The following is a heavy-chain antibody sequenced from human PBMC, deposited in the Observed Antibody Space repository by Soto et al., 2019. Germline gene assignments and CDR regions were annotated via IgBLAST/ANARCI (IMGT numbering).Heavy chain of an antibody. J-gene: IGHJ4*02. Sequence: QVQLQQWGAGLLKPSETLSLTCAVYGGSFSGYYWSWIRQPPGKGLEWIGEINHSGCTNYNPSLKSRVTISVDTSKNQFSLKLSSVTAADTAVYYCERGIRRVPDYWGQGTLVTVSS. V-gene: IGHV4-34*01. CDR1: GGSFSGYY. CDR3: ERGIRRVPDY. CDR2: INHSGCT.